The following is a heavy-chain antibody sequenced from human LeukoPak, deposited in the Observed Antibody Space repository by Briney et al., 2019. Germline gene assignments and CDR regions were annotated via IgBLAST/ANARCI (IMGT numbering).Heavy chain of an antibody. Sequence: GGSLRLSCAASGFTFSSYSMNWVRQAPGKGLEWVSYISSSSSTIYYADSVKGRFTISRDNAKNSLYLQMNSLRAEDSAIYYCAREPTYTSSWYSTCDYWGQGTLVTVSS. J-gene: IGHJ4*02. D-gene: IGHD6-13*01. V-gene: IGHV3-48*01. CDR2: ISSSSSTI. CDR3: AREPTYTSSWYSTCDY. CDR1: GFTFSSYS.